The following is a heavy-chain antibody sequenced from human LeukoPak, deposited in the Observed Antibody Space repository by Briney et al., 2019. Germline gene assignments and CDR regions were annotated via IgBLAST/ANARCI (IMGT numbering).Heavy chain of an antibody. CDR2: INHSGST. CDR1: GGSFSGYY. Sequence: SETLSLTCAVYGGSFSGYYWSWIRQPPGQGLEWIGEINHSGSTNYNPSLKSRVTISVDTSKNQFSLKLSSVTAADTAVYYCARGRDDYVWGSYRHGAFDIWGQGTMVTVSS. CDR3: ARGRDDYVWGSYRHGAFDI. J-gene: IGHJ3*02. V-gene: IGHV4-34*01. D-gene: IGHD3-16*02.